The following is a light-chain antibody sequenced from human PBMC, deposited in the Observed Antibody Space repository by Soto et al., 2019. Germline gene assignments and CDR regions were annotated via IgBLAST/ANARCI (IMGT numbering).Light chain of an antibody. V-gene: IGLV1-40*01. CDR3: QSYDSSLSGGV. CDR1: SSDIGAGYD. Sequence: QSVLTQTPSVSGAPGQRVTISCNGSSSDIGAGYDVHWYQQLPGTAPKLLIYGNSNRPSGVPDRFSGSKSGTSASLAITGLQAEDEADYYCQSYDSSLSGGVFGGGTQLTVL. J-gene: IGLJ2*01. CDR2: GNS.